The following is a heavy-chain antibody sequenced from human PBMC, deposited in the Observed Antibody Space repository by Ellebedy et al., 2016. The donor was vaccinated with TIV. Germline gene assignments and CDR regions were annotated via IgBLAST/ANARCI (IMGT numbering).Heavy chain of an antibody. CDR1: GYTFTSYY. J-gene: IGHJ4*02. Sequence: ASVKVSCKASGYTFTSYYMHWVRQAPGQGLEWMGIINPSGGSTSYAQKFQGRVTMTRDTSTSTIYMELSSLRSEDTAMYYCATWYYDILSGYSGFEYWGQGTLVTVSS. V-gene: IGHV1-46*01. D-gene: IGHD3-9*01. CDR3: ATWYYDILSGYSGFEY. CDR2: INPSGGST.